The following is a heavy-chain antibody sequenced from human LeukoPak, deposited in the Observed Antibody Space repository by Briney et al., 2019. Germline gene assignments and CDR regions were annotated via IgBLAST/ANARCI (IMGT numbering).Heavy chain of an antibody. D-gene: IGHD3-22*01. V-gene: IGHV3-23*01. CDR2: ISGSGGST. CDR3: AKPQMIVVVISYFDY. CDR1: GFTFSSYA. J-gene: IGHJ4*02. Sequence: SGGSLRLSCAASGFTFSSYAMSWVRQAPGKGLEWVSAISGSGGSTYYADSVKGRFTISRDNSKNTLYLQMNSLRAEDTAVYYCAKPQMIVVVISYFDYWGQGTLVTVSS.